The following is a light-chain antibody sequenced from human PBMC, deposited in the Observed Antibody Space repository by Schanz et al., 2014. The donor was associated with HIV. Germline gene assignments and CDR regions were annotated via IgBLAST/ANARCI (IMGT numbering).Light chain of an antibody. Sequence: QSALTQPASVSGSPGQSITISCTGTSSDVGGYNYVSWYQQHPGKAPKLMIYDVTKRPSGVPDRFSGSKSGNTASLTVSGLQAEDEADYYCSSYAGNSNNLNVVFGGGTKLTVL. CDR3: SSYAGNSNNLNVV. J-gene: IGLJ2*01. CDR2: DVT. V-gene: IGLV2-8*01. CDR1: SSDVGGYNY.